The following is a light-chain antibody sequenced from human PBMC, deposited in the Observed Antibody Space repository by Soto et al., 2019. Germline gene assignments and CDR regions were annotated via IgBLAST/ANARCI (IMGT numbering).Light chain of an antibody. J-gene: IGKJ5*01. CDR1: QRISNY. CDR3: QQSYNTFSWT. Sequence: DFQMTQSPSSLSASIGDRVTITCRASQRISNYLNWYQVKQGKAPRLLIYAASYLQSGVPSRFRGSGSGTDFTLTITSLQPEDFATCYCQQSYNTFSWTFGQGTRLEIK. CDR2: AAS. V-gene: IGKV1-39*01.